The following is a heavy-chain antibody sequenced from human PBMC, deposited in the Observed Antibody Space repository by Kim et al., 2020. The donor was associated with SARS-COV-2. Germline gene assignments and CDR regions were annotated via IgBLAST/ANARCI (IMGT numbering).Heavy chain of an antibody. Sequence: GGSLRLSCAASGFTFSSYAMHWVRQAPGKGLEWVAVISYDGSNKYYADSVKGRFTISRDNSKNTLYLQMNSLRAEDTAVYYCARSRSGSYHYGMDVGGQGTTVSVS. CDR3: ARSRSGSYHYGMDV. CDR2: ISYDGSNK. J-gene: IGHJ6*02. V-gene: IGHV3-30*04. D-gene: IGHD1-26*01. CDR1: GFTFSSYA.